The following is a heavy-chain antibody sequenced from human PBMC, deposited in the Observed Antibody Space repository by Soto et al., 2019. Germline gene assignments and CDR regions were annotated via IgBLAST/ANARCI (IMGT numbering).Heavy chain of an antibody. Sequence: EGELLESGGGLVQPGGSLRLSCAASGFTLSTYGMTWVRQAPGKGLEWVSAITGTGGNTYYVDSMKGRFTVSRDNSKNMLYLQVNSLRAEDTAVYYCARIRGYYYGLDLWGQGTTVTVSS. CDR1: GFTLSTYG. J-gene: IGHJ6*02. CDR3: ARIRGYYYGLDL. CDR2: ITGTGGNT. V-gene: IGHV3-23*01.